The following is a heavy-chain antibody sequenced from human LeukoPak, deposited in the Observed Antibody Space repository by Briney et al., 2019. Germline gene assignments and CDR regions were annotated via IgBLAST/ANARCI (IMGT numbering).Heavy chain of an antibody. CDR2: IYHSGST. J-gene: IGHJ3*02. D-gene: IGHD3-22*01. V-gene: IGHV4-4*02. Sequence: GXIXSSNWWSWVRQPPGKGLEWIGEIYHSGSTNYNPSLKSRVTISVDKSKNQFSLKLSSVTAADTAVYYCARDGDSSGPDAFDIWGQGTMVTVSS. CDR3: ARDGDSSGPDAFDI. CDR1: GXIXSSNW.